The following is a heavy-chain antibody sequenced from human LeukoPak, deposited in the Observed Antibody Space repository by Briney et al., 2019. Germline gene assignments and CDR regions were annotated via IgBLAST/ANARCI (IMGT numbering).Heavy chain of an antibody. CDR2: ISSSSSYI. CDR1: GFTFSSYS. D-gene: IGHD2-2*01. Sequence: GGSLRLSCAASGFTFSSYSMNWVRQAPGKGLEWVSSISSSSSYIYYADSVKGRFTISRDNAKNSLYLQMNSLRAEDTAVYYCARRHCSSTGCSPFYYWGQGTLVTVSS. J-gene: IGHJ4*02. CDR3: ARRHCSSTGCSPFYY. V-gene: IGHV3-21*01.